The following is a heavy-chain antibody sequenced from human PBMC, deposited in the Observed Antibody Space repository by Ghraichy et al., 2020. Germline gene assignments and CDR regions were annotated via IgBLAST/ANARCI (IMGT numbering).Heavy chain of an antibody. CDR3: ARPAMTQGGTTSRGSAFDT. CDR1: GGSISSSSYY. J-gene: IGHJ3*02. V-gene: IGHV4-39*01. Sequence: EPLSLTCTVSGGSISSSSYYWGWIRQPPGKGLEWIGSIYYSGNTNYNPSLKSRVTISVDTSKNQFSLKLSSVTAAYTAVYYCARPAMTQGGTTSRGSAFDTWGQGTMVTVSS. CDR2: IYYSGNT. D-gene: IGHD1-1*01.